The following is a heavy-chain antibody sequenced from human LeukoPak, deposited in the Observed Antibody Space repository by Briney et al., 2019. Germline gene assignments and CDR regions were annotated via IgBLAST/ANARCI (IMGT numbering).Heavy chain of an antibody. CDR3: ARGGAGTYYKRDGWFDP. V-gene: IGHV4-59*08. Sequence: SETLSLTCTVSGGSISSYYWSWIRQPPGKGLEWIGYIYYSGSTNYNPSLKSRVIISVDTSKNQFSLKLSSVTAADTAVYYCARGGAGTYYKRDGWFDPWGQGTVVTVSS. CDR2: IYYSGST. D-gene: IGHD3-10*01. J-gene: IGHJ5*02. CDR1: GGSISSYY.